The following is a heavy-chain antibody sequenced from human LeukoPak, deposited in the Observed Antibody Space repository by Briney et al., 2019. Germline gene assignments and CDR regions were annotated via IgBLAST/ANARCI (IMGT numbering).Heavy chain of an antibody. CDR1: GFIFSSYL. CDR3: ARDIRGSLLRGSVDY. D-gene: IGHD2-15*01. J-gene: IGHJ4*02. CDR2: IKEDGSEK. Sequence: PGGSLRLSCAASGFIFSSYLMSWVRQAPGKGLEWVANIKEDGSEKSYVDSVKGRFSISRDNAKTSLYLQMNSLRAEDTAVYYCARDIRGSLLRGSVDYWGQGTLVTVSS. V-gene: IGHV3-7*01.